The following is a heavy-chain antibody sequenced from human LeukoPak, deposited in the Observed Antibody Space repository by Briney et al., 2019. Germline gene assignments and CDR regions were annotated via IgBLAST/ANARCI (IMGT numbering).Heavy chain of an antibody. J-gene: IGHJ4*02. Sequence: ASVKVSCKASEYTFTDYAINWVRQAPGQRLEWMGWINAGNGNTKYSQKFQGRVTITRDTSASTAYMELSSLTSEDTAVYYCARGRWSATTATYYLDFWGQGTLVTVSS. D-gene: IGHD5-24*01. CDR2: INAGNGNT. CDR1: EYTFTDYA. V-gene: IGHV1-3*01. CDR3: ARGRWSATTATYYLDF.